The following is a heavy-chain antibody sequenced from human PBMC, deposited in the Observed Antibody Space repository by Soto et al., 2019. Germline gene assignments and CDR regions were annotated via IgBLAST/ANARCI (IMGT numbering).Heavy chain of an antibody. CDR2: ISPDNRNT. Sequence: QVQLVQSGPEVKKPGASVKVSCSASGYTLTNDRISWVRQAPGQGLEWMGWISPDNRNTDYAQRFQGRVTMTTDTSTNIAYMELRSPTSDDTAVYYCARDRSNSEYWGQGTLVRVSS. CDR3: ARDRSNSEY. V-gene: IGHV1-18*01. D-gene: IGHD6-13*01. CDR1: GYTLTNDR. J-gene: IGHJ4*02.